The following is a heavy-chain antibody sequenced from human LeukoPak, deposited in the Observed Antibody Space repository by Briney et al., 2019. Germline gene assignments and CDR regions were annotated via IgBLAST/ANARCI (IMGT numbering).Heavy chain of an antibody. Sequence: GESLKISCKGSGYSFASYWITWVRQMPGKGLQWMGRIDPSDSYTNYSPSFQGHVTISAGKSISTAYLQWSSLKASDTAMYYCASERYCSSTSCYFDYWGQGTLVTVSS. CDR3: ASERYCSSTSCYFDY. CDR2: IDPSDSYT. J-gene: IGHJ4*02. CDR1: GYSFASYW. V-gene: IGHV5-10-1*01. D-gene: IGHD2-2*01.